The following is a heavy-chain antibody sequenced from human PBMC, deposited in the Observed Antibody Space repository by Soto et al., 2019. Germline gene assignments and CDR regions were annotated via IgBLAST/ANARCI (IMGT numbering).Heavy chain of an antibody. CDR3: STDAAVAIAAAGPMHV. V-gene: IGHV1-69*12. J-gene: IGHJ6*02. CDR1: GGTFSSYA. D-gene: IGHD6-13*01. CDR2: IIPIFGTA. Sequence: QVQLVQSGAEVKKPGSSVKVSCKASGGTFSSYAISWVRQAPGQGLEWMGGIIPIFGTANYAQKFQGRVTITADESTSTAYMELSSLRSEDTAVHHSSTDAAVAIAAAGPMHVWGQGTTVTVSS.